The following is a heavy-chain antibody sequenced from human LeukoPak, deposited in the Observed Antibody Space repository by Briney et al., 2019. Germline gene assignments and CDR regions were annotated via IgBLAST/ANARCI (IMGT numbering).Heavy chain of an antibody. CDR3: ARLEVFDAFDI. CDR1: GFTFSSYG. J-gene: IGHJ3*02. Sequence: GRSLRLSCAASGFTFSSYGMHWVRQAPGKGLEWVAVIWYDGSNKYYADSVKGRFTISRDNSKNTLYLQMNSLRAEDTAVYYCARLEVFDAFDIWGQGTMVTVSS. D-gene: IGHD3-3*01. CDR2: IWYDGSNK. V-gene: IGHV3-33*01.